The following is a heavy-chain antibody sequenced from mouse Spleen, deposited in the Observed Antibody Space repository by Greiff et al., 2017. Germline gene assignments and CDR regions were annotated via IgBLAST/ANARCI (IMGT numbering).Heavy chain of an antibody. J-gene: IGHJ2*01. D-gene: IGHD2-4*01. V-gene: IGHV5-17*01. CDR1: GFTFSDYG. CDR2: ISSGSSTI. CDR3: ARTRDDYGDFDY. Sequence: EVMLVESGGGLVKPGGSLKLSCAASGFTFSDYGMHWVRQAPEKGLEWVAYISSGSSTIYYADTVKGRFTISRDNAKNTLFLQMTSLRSEDTAMYYCARTRDDYGDFDYWGQGTTLTVSS.